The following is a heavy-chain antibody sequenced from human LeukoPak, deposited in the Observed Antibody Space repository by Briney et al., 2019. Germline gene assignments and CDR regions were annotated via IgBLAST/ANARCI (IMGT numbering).Heavy chain of an antibody. V-gene: IGHV4-59*01. CDR3: ARALNDYGDYLDY. D-gene: IGHD4-17*01. Sequence: KPSETLSLTCTVSGGSISSYYWSWIRQPPGKGLEWIGYIYYSGSTNYNPSLKSRVTISVDTSKNQFSLELSSVTAADTAVYYCARALNDYGDYLDYWGQGTLVTVSS. CDR1: GGSISSYY. CDR2: IYYSGST. J-gene: IGHJ4*02.